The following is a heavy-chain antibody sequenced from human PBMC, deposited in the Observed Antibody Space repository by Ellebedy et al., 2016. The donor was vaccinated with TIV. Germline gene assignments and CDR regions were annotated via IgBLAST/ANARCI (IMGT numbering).Heavy chain of an antibody. CDR3: ARADYGDYDNY. CDR2: VNQDGSEK. D-gene: IGHD4-17*01. Sequence: GESLKISXAASGFTFSSFSMSWVRQAPGKGLEWVANVNQDGSEKYYVDSVKGRFTISRDNAKNSLYLQMNSLRAADTAVYYCARADYGDYDNYWGQGTLVTVSS. V-gene: IGHV3-7*04. CDR1: GFTFSSFS. J-gene: IGHJ4*02.